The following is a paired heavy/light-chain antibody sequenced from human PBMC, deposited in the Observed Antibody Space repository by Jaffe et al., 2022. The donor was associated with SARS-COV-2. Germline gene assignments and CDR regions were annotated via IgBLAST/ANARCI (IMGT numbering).Light chain of an antibody. Sequence: DIQMTQSPSSLSASVGDRVTITCRASQSISRSLNWYQQKPGKAPKLLIYSASSLESGVPSRFSGSGSGTEFTLTISSLQPEDFASYYCQQSNSNSFTFGPGTKLDIK. CDR3: QQSNSNSFT. CDR2: SAS. V-gene: IGKV1-39*01. J-gene: IGKJ3*01. CDR1: QSISRS.
Heavy chain of an antibody. D-gene: IGHD1-20*01. CDR2: IYIDGST. CDR3: AKLSEVTGNWGMDV. V-gene: IGHV3-66*02. Sequence: EVQLVESGGGLVQPGGSLRLSCAASGFIVYNSYMSWVRQAPEKGLEWVSIIYIDGSTYHSDSVKGRFTISRDNSKNTVYLQMNGLRPEDTAMYYCAKLSEVTGNWGMDVWGRGTTVTVSS. J-gene: IGHJ6*02. CDR1: GFIVYNSY.